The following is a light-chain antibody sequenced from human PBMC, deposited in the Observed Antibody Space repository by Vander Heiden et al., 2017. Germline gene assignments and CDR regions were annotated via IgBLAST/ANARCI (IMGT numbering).Light chain of an antibody. J-gene: IGKJ5*01. CDR2: GAS. V-gene: IGKV3-20*01. CDR1: QSVSSSY. CDR3: QQYGSSPIT. Sequence: EIVLTQSPGTLSLSPGERATLSCRASQSVSSSYLAWYQQKPGQAPRLLIFGASSRATGIPDRFSGSGSGTDFTLSLSRLEPEDFAVYYCQQYGSSPITFGQGTRLEIK.